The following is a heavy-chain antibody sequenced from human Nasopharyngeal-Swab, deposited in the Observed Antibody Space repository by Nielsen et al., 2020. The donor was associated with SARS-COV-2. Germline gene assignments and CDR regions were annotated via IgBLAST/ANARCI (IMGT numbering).Heavy chain of an antibody. Sequence: SETLSLTCAVYGGSFSGYYWSWIRQPPGKGLEWIGEINHSGSTNHNPSLKSRVTISVDTSKNQFSLKLSSVTAADTAVYYCARGQYSSSFPPNFDYWGQGTLVTVSS. D-gene: IGHD6-6*01. V-gene: IGHV4-34*01. CDR1: GGSFSGYY. CDR3: ARGQYSSSFPPNFDY. CDR2: INHSGST. J-gene: IGHJ4*02.